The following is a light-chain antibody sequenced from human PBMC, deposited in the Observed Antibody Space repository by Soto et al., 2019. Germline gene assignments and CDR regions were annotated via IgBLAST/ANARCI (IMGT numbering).Light chain of an antibody. V-gene: IGKV1-39*01. Sequence: DIQMTQSPSSLSASVGDRVTITCRASQSISSYLNWYQQQPGKDPKMLIYAAASLQSGVTSRLSGSGSGRDFTLTISSLQHEDVATYYCQQRYSTPALTFGGGTKVDIK. CDR3: QQRYSTPALT. CDR1: QSISSY. J-gene: IGKJ4*01. CDR2: AAA.